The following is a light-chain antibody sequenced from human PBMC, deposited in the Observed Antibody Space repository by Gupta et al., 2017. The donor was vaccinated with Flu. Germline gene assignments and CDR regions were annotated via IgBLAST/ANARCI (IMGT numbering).Light chain of an antibody. J-gene: IGLJ1*01. V-gene: IGLV1-51*01. CDR1: SSNIGNNY. CDR3: GTWDSSLSAHV. Sequence: RVTISYSGSSSNIGNNYLSWYQQLPGTAPKLLIYDNNKRPSGIPDRFSGSKSGTSATLGITGLQTGDEADYYCGTWDSSLSAHVFGTGTKVTVL. CDR2: DNN.